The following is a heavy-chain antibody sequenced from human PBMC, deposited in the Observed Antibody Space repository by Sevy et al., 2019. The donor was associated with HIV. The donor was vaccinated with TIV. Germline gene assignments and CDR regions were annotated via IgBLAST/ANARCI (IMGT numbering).Heavy chain of an antibody. V-gene: IGHV4-59*01. Sequence: SENLSLTCTVSGGSISSYYWSWIRQPPGKGLEWIGYIYYSGSTNYNPSLKSRVTISVDTSKNQFSLKLSSVTAADTAVYYCARGIYSSTNWFDPWGQGTLVTVSS. CDR1: GGSISSYY. D-gene: IGHD6-13*01. J-gene: IGHJ5*02. CDR2: IYYSGST. CDR3: ARGIYSSTNWFDP.